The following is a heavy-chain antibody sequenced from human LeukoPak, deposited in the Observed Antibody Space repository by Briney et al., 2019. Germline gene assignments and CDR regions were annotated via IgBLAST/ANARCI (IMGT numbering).Heavy chain of an antibody. D-gene: IGHD1-7*01. J-gene: IGHJ4*02. Sequence: PGGSLRLSCAASGFTFSNYWVHWVRQAPGKGLVWVSRINPDGSTINYADSVKGRFTISRDNAMNTLYLQMNSLRAEDTAVYYCATAGNYRFDYWGQGTLVTVSS. CDR1: GFTFSNYW. CDR2: INPDGSTI. CDR3: ATAGNYRFDY. V-gene: IGHV3-74*01.